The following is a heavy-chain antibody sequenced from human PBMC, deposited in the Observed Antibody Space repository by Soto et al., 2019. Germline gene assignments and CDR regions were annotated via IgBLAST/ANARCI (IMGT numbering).Heavy chain of an antibody. CDR3: ANPYSGGGYYYGMDV. Sequence: ASVKVSCKASGGTFSSYTISWVRQAPGQGLEWMGRIIPILGIANYAQKFQGRVTITADKSTSTAYMELSSLRSEDTAVYYCANPYSGGGYYYGMDVWGQGTTVTVSS. CDR2: IIPILGIA. CDR1: GGTFSSYT. J-gene: IGHJ6*02. V-gene: IGHV1-69*02. D-gene: IGHD6-19*01.